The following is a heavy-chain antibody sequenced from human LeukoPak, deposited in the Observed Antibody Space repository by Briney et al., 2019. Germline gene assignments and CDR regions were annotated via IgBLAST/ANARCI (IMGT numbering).Heavy chain of an antibody. CDR3: ARDRYYDYGDYSLGFDY. CDR1: GFTFSNYW. Sequence: GGSLRLSCTASGFTFSNYWMSWVRQAPGKGLEWVANIKEDGSEKYYVDSVKGRFTISRDNAKNTLYLQMNSLRAEDTAVYYCARDRYYDYGDYSLGFDYWGQGTLVTVSS. J-gene: IGHJ4*02. V-gene: IGHV3-7*03. CDR2: IKEDGSEK. D-gene: IGHD4-17*01.